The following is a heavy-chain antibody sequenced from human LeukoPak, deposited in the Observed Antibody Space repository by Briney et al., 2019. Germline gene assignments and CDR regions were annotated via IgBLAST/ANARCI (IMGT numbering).Heavy chain of an antibody. D-gene: IGHD6-13*01. CDR1: GGSFSGYY. J-gene: IGHJ4*02. CDR2: INHSGSA. CDR3: ATIRSGSSWYYFDY. V-gene: IGHV4-34*01. Sequence: PSETLSLTCAVSGGSFSGYYWSWIRQPPGKGLEWIGDINHSGSANYNPSLKSRVTISVDTSKNQFSLKLSSVTAADTAVYYCATIRSGSSWYYFDYWGQGTLVTVSS.